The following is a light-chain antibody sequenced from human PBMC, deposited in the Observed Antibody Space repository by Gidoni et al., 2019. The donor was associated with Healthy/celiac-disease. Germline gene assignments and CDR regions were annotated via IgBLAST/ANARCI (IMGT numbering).Light chain of an antibody. V-gene: IGKV1-39*01. CDR3: QQSYSTLEWT. CDR1: QSISSY. J-gene: IGKJ1*01. CDR2: AAS. Sequence: DIQMTQSPSSLSASVGDRVTITCRASQSISSYLNWYQQKPGKAPKLLIYAASSLQCGVPSRFSGSGSGTDFTLTISSLQPEDFATYYCQQSYSTLEWTFGQGTKVEIK.